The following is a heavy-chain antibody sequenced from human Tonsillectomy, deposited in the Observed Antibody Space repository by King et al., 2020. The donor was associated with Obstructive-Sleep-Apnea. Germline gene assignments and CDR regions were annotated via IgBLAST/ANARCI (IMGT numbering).Heavy chain of an antibody. CDR1: GDSVSSNTAA. J-gene: IGHJ6*02. CDR3: ASEDNSYFSYAMDV. CDR2: TYYRSKWYN. D-gene: IGHD1-20*01. V-gene: IGHV6-1*01. Sequence: VQLQQSGPGLVKPSQTLSLTCGISGDSVSSNTAAWNWIRQSPSRGLEWLGRTYYRSKWYNDYAMSVKSRINIAADTSKNQFSLQLTSVTPEDTAVYCCASEDNSYFSYAMDVWGQGTTVTVSS.